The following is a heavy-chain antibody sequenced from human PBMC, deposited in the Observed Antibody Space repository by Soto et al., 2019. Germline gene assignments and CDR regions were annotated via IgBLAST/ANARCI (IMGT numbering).Heavy chain of an antibody. CDR1: GFNFSTYA. V-gene: IGHV3-23*01. CDR2: ISGIGGST. D-gene: IGHD2-8*01. CDR3: AKGCCINGICYQEY. J-gene: IGHJ4*02. Sequence: GGSLRLSCAASGFNFSTYAMSWVRQAPGKGLEWVSAISGIGGSTEYPDSVKGRFTISRDNSKKTLYLQMNVLSTEDTAVYYGAKGCCINGICYQEYWGQGTLVTVSS.